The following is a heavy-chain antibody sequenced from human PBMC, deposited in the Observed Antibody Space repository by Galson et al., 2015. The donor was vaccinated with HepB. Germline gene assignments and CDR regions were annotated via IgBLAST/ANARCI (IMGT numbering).Heavy chain of an antibody. CDR1: GYSFTSYW. V-gene: IGHV5-10-1*01. J-gene: IGHJ4*02. D-gene: IGHD1-26*01. Sequence: QSGAEVKRPGESLRISCKGSGYSFTSYWISWVRQMPGKGLEWMGRIDPSDSYTNYSPSFQGHVTISADKSISTAYLQWSSLKASDTAMYYCARETGFHSGSYPGGDYWGQGTLVTVSS. CDR2: IDPSDSYT. CDR3: ARETGFHSGSYPGGDY.